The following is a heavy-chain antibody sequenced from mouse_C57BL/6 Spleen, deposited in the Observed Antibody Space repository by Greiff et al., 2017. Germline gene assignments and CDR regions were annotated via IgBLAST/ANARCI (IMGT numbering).Heavy chain of an antibody. D-gene: IGHD1-1*01. CDR3: ARDRGDGSRYFDV. CDR2: ISDGGSYT. Sequence: DVMLVESGGGLVKPGGSLKLSCAASGFTFSSYAMSWVRQTPEKRLEWVATISDGGSYTYYPDNVKGRFTISRDNAKNNLYLQMSHLKSEDTAMYYCARDRGDGSRYFDVWGTGTTVTVSS. J-gene: IGHJ1*03. V-gene: IGHV5-4*01. CDR1: GFTFSSYA.